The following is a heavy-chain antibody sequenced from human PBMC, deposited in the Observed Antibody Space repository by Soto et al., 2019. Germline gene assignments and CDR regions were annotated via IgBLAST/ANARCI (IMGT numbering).Heavy chain of an antibody. CDR3: ARVNPKRDYYDSSGFFDY. Sequence: QVQLVQSGAEVKKPGSSVKVSCKASGGTFSSYAISWVRQAPGQGLEWMGGIIPIFGTANYAQKFQGRVTITADDSPSSAYMELSSLRSEDTAVYYCARVNPKRDYYDSSGFFDYWGQGTLVTVSS. CDR1: GGTFSSYA. J-gene: IGHJ4*02. V-gene: IGHV1-69*12. D-gene: IGHD3-22*01. CDR2: IIPIFGTA.